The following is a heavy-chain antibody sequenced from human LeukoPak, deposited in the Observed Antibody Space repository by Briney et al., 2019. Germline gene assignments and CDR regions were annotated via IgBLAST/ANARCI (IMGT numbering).Heavy chain of an antibody. Sequence: GGSLRLSRAASGFIFSGYYMNWIRQAPGEGLEWVSYISSSGSTMYYADSVKGRFTISRDNAKNSLSLQMNSLRAEDTAVYYCARDEGYYYDSGESIDYWGQGTLVTVSS. CDR3: ARDEGYYYDSGESIDY. CDR1: GFIFSGYY. J-gene: IGHJ4*02. D-gene: IGHD3-10*01. CDR2: ISSSGSTM. V-gene: IGHV3-11*01.